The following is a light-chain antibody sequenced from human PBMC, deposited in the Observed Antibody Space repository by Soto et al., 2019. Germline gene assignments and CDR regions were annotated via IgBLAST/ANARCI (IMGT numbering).Light chain of an antibody. Sequence: DIHLAHSSFTLSQSIVDRVTISCRASQNINSWLAWYQQKPGKAPKLLIYNASSIESGVPSRFSGSGSGTDFTLTISSLQPDDFASYYCQQYGHYPITFGQGTRLENK. CDR1: QNINSW. CDR3: QQYGHYPIT. J-gene: IGKJ5*01. V-gene: IGKV1-5*03. CDR2: NAS.